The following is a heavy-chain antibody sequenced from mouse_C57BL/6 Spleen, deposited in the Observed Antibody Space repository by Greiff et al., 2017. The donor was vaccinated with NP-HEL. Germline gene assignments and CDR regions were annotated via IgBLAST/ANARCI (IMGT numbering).Heavy chain of an antibody. D-gene: IGHD1-1*01. J-gene: IGHJ2*01. CDR1: GYTFTDYY. CDR3: ARDDDYGSSYY. V-gene: IGHV1-19*01. Sequence: VQLQQSGPVLVKPGASVKMSCKASGYTFTDYYMNWVKQSHGKSLEWIGVINPYNGGTSYNQKFKGKATLTVDKSSSTAYMELNSLTSEDSAVYYCARDDDYGSSYYWGQGTTLTVSS. CDR2: INPYNGGT.